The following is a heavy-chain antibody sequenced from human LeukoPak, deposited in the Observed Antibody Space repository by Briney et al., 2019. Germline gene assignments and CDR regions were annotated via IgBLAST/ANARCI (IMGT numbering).Heavy chain of an antibody. CDR1: GFTFNSYS. Sequence: GGSLRLSCAASGFTFNSYSMNWVRQAPGKGLEWVSYISSSGSTIYYADSVKGRFTISRDNAKNSLYLQMNSLRAEDTAVYYCVRGHVAVAAHDDAFDIWGQGTMVTVSS. D-gene: IGHD6-19*01. CDR2: ISSSGSTI. J-gene: IGHJ3*02. V-gene: IGHV3-48*04. CDR3: VRGHVAVAAHDDAFDI.